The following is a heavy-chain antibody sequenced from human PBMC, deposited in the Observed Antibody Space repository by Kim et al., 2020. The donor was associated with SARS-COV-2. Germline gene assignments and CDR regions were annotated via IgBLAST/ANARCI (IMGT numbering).Heavy chain of an antibody. D-gene: IGHD3-16*02. J-gene: IGHJ6*02. V-gene: IGHV5-10-1*01. CDR2: IDPSDSYT. Sequence: GESLKISCKGSGYSFTSYWISWVRQMPGKGLEWMGRIDPSDSYTNYSPSFQGHVTISADKSISTAYLQWSSLKASDTAMYYCARLTKSSLPYYYYGMDVWGQGTTVTVSS. CDR1: GYSFTSYW. CDR3: ARLTKSSLPYYYYGMDV.